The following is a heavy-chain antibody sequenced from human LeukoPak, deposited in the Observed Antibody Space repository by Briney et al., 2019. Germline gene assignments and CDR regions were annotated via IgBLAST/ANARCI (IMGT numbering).Heavy chain of an antibody. CDR2: IYHSGST. D-gene: IGHD3-22*01. CDR3: ARQDYYDTGTWYFDL. V-gene: IGHV4-4*02. CDR1: GGSISRSNW. Sequence: SETLSLTCAVSGGSISRSNWWSWVRQPPGKGLEWFREIYHSGSTKYNPSLKSRVTISMDKSKNQFSLKLSSVTAADTAVYYCARQDYYDTGTWYFDLWGRGTLVTVSS. J-gene: IGHJ2*01.